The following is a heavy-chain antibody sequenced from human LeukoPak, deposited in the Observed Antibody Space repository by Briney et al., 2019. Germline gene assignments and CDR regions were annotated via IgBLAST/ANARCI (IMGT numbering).Heavy chain of an antibody. CDR1: GFIVSSNY. CDR3: ASPGGSNIGTRFRWFDP. J-gene: IGHJ5*02. V-gene: IGHV3-66*01. D-gene: IGHD6-6*01. CDR2: IYSGGST. Sequence: GGSLRLSCAASGFIVSSNYLSWVRQAPGKGLEWVSVIYSGGSTYYADSVKGRFTISRDNSKNTLYLQMNSLRAEDTAVYYCASPGGSNIGTRFRWFDPWGQGTLVTVSS.